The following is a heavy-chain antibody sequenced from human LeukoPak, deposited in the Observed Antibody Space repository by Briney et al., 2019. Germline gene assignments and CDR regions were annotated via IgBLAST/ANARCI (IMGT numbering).Heavy chain of an antibody. CDR1: GFTFSSYG. D-gene: IGHD3-10*02. J-gene: IGHJ6*04. CDR3: AELGITMIGGV. V-gene: IGHV3-23*01. Sequence: GGSLRLSCAASGFTFSSYGMSWVRQVPGKGLEWVSAISGSGGSTYFADSVKGRFTISRDNAKNSLYLQMNSLRAGDTAVYYCAELGITMIGGVWGKGTTVTISS. CDR2: ISGSGGST.